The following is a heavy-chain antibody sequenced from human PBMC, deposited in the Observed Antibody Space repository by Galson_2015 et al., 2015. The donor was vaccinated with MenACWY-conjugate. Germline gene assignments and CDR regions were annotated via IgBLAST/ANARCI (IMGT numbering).Heavy chain of an antibody. CDR2: VNAGSGTT. Sequence: SVKVSCKASGYSFTSYAVHWVRQAPGQRLEWMGWVNAGSGTTLYSQEFAVRVTITTDTSATTADMELNSLTYEDTAVYYCVRPGANDSGWPAFDSWGQGTLVTVSS. J-gene: IGHJ4*02. V-gene: IGHV1-3*01. CDR1: GYSFTSYA. D-gene: IGHD6-19*01. CDR3: VRPGANDSGWPAFDS.